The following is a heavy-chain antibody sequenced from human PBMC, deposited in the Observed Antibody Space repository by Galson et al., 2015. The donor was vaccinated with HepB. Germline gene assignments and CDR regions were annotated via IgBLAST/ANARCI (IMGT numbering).Heavy chain of an antibody. CDR1: GYTFSDHY. Sequence: SLRLSCAASGYTFSDHYMTWIRQAPGKGLEWVSYISSRGTYTKYADSVKGRCTISRDNAKNSLYLQMNSLRVEDTAMYYCARVNGQVDYWGQGTLVIVSS. CDR3: ARVNGQVDY. V-gene: IGHV3-11*05. CDR2: ISSRGTYT. J-gene: IGHJ4*02. D-gene: IGHD2-8*01.